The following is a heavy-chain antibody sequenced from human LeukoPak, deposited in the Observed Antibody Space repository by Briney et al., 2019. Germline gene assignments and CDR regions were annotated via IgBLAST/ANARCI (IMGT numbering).Heavy chain of an antibody. D-gene: IGHD3-10*01. J-gene: IGHJ4*02. CDR1: GYTFTGYY. CDR2: IDPTSGGT. Sequence: GASVKVSCKASGYTFTGYYMHWVRQAPGQGLEWMGRIDPTSGGTNYAQKFQGRVTMTRHTSISTAYMELSWLRSDDTAVYYCARDHWEGDNKFREEEYYFDYWGQGTLVTVSS. V-gene: IGHV1-2*06. CDR3: ARDHWEGDNKFREEEYYFDY.